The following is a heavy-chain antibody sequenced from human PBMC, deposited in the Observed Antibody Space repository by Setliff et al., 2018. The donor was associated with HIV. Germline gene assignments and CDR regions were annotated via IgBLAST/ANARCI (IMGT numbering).Heavy chain of an antibody. J-gene: IGHJ4*01. D-gene: IGHD3-9*01. CDR1: GIPIDRVYS. CDR2: ISHSGST. V-gene: IGHV4-38-2*02. Sequence: PSETLSLTCGVSGIPIDRVYSWAWIRQPPGKGLEWIGTISHSGSTHYNSPLQGRISISIGTSKNQFSLTLTSVTAADTAMYYCARDQSDYNVLTGFGDFDYWGHGTLVTVSS. CDR3: ARDQSDYNVLTGFGDFDY.